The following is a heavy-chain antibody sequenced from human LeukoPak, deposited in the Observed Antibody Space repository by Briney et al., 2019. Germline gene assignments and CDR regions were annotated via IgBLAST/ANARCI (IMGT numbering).Heavy chain of an antibody. J-gene: IGHJ6*03. V-gene: IGHV1-69*13. CDR2: IIPIFGTA. CDR1: GGTFSSYA. D-gene: IGHD4-17*01. Sequence: SVKVSCKASGGTFSSYAISWVRQAPGQGLEWMGGIIPIFGTANYAQKFQGRVTITADESTSTAYMELSSLRSEDTAVYYCARVSTVTTTSPYYYYYYMDVWGKGTTVTVSS. CDR3: ARVSTVTTTSPYYYYYYMDV.